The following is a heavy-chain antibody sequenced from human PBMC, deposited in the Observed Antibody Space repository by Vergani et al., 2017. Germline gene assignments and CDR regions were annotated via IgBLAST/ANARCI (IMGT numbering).Heavy chain of an antibody. V-gene: IGHV6-1*01. D-gene: IGHD5-24*01. CDR2: TYYRSKWYN. CDR1: GDSVSSNSAA. J-gene: IGHJ5*02. CDR3: ARDQIGDGYNQGRILVDP. Sequence: QVQLQQSGPGLVKPSQTLSLTCAISGDSVSSNSAAWNWIRQSPSRGLEWLGRTYYRSKWYNDYAVSVKSRITINPDTSKNQFSLQLNSVTPEDTAVYYCARDQIGDGYNQGRILVDPWGQGTLVTVSS.